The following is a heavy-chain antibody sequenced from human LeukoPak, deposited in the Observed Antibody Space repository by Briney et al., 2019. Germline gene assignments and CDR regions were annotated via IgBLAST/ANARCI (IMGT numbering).Heavy chain of an antibody. CDR3: AKGGRVSSSLYYYDSSGHTDFDY. CDR1: GFTFDDYA. J-gene: IGHJ4*02. V-gene: IGHV3-9*01. D-gene: IGHD3-22*01. Sequence: GGSLRLSCAASGFTFDDYAMHWVRQAPGKGLEWVSGISWNSGSIGYADSVEGRFTISRDNAKNSLYLQMNSLRAEDTALYYCAKGGRVSSSLYYYDSSGHTDFDYWGQGTLVTVSS. CDR2: ISWNSGSI.